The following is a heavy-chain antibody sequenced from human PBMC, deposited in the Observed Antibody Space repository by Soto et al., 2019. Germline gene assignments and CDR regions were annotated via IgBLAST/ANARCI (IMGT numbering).Heavy chain of an antibody. V-gene: IGHV1-2*04. CDR3: ARVAYSSGWYSFDY. CDR2: INPNSGGT. Sequence: GASVKVSCKASGYTFTGYYMHWVRQAPGQGLEWMGWINPNSGGTNYAQKFQGWVTMTRDTSMSTAYMELSRLRSDDTAVYYCARVAYSSGWYSFDYWGQGTLVTVSS. CDR1: GYTFTGYY. D-gene: IGHD6-19*01. J-gene: IGHJ4*02.